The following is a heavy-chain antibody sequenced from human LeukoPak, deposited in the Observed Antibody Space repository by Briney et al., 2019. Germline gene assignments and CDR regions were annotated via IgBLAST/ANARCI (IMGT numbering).Heavy chain of an antibody. CDR3: ARATLGYCSSTSCVNYYYYYMDV. CDR1: GGTFSSYA. J-gene: IGHJ6*03. Sequence: ASVKVSCKASGGTFSSYAISWVRQAPGQGLGWMGGIIPIFGTANYAQKFQGRVTITTDESTSTAYMELSSLRSEDTAVYYCARATLGYCSSTSCVNYYYYYMDVWGKGTTVTVSS. CDR2: IIPIFGTA. D-gene: IGHD2-2*01. V-gene: IGHV1-69*05.